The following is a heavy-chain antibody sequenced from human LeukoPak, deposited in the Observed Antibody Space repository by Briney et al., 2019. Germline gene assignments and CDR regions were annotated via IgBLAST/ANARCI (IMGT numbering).Heavy chain of an antibody. D-gene: IGHD3-22*01. CDR3: ARDHYYDSSGYYTSLGY. Sequence: GGSLRLSCAASGFTFGSYGMHWVRQAPGKGLEWVAVIWYDGSNKYYADSVKGRFTISRDNSKNTLYLQMNSLRAEDTAVYYCARDHYYDSSGYYTSLGYWGQGTLVTVSS. CDR2: IWYDGSNK. V-gene: IGHV3-33*08. J-gene: IGHJ4*02. CDR1: GFTFGSYG.